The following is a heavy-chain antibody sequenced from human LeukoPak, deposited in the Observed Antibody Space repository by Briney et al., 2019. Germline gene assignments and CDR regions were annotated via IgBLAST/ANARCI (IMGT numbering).Heavy chain of an antibody. D-gene: IGHD3-3*01. CDR3: ARGRYDFWSGFIYYHYYGMDV. V-gene: IGHV3-30*03. J-gene: IGHJ6*02. CDR1: GFTFSNYG. Sequence: GGSLRLSCAASGFTFSNYGMHTVRQAPARGLEWVSVISYDGSNKYYAESVKGRFPISRDNSKNTLYLQMNSLRAEDSAVFYCARGRYDFWSGFIYYHYYGMDVWGQGTTVTVSS. CDR2: ISYDGSNK.